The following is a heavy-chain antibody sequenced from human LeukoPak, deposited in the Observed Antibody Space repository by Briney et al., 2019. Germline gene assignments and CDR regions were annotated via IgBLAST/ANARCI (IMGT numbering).Heavy chain of an antibody. D-gene: IGHD6-13*01. CDR2: INHSGST. J-gene: IGHJ4*02. CDR3: ARGRKAAAGTGRVDY. Sequence: SETLSLTCAVYGGSFSGYYWSWIRQPPGKGLEWIGEINHSGSTSYNPSLKSRVTISVDTSKNQFSLKLSSLTAADRAVYYCARGRKAAAGTGRVDYWGQGTLVTVSS. CDR1: GGSFSGYY. V-gene: IGHV4-34*01.